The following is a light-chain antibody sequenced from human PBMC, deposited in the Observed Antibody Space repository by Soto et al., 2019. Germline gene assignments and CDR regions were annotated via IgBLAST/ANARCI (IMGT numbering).Light chain of an antibody. V-gene: IGKV3-20*01. CDR1: QSVRGDY. Sequence: ELVLTQSPGTLSLSPGERVALSCRASQSVRGDYLAWYQQKPGQPPRLLIYEASRRAPGIPDRFSGSGSGTDFTLTISSLQPDDFATYYCQQYNSYLTFGPGTKVDIK. CDR3: QQYNSYLT. CDR2: EAS. J-gene: IGKJ3*01.